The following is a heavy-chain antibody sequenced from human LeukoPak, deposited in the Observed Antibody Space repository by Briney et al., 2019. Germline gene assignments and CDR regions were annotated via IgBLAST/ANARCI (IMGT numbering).Heavy chain of an antibody. CDR1: AFTFSLYA. CDR2: ISDRGANA. J-gene: IGHJ4*02. Sequence: GGSLRLSCVGSAFTFSLYAMTWVRQAPGKGLEWVSVISDRGANADYADSVKGRFTISRDNDKNSLYLQMNSLRAEDTAVYYCARRFDSWGQGTLVTVSS. CDR3: ARRFDS. V-gene: IGHV3-23*01.